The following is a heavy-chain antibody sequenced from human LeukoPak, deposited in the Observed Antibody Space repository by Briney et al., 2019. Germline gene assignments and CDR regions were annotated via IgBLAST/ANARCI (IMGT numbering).Heavy chain of an antibody. D-gene: IGHD1-26*01. CDR1: GFTFDDYA. CDR3: AKDLNSGSYYPYYYYYYYMDV. J-gene: IGHJ6*03. V-gene: IGHV3-43D*03. Sequence: PGGSLRLSCAASGFTFDDYAMHWVRHAPGKGLEWVSLISWDGGSTYYADSVKGRFTISRDNSKNSLYLQMNSLRAEDTALFYFAKDLNSGSYYPYYYYYYYMDVWGKGTTVTVPS. CDR2: ISWDGGST.